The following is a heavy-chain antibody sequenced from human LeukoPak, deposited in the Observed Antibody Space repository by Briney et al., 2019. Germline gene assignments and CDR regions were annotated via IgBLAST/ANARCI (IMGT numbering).Heavy chain of an antibody. J-gene: IGHJ3*02. Sequence: SGPTLVNPTQTLTLTCTFSGFSLITSGVGVGWIRQPPGKALEWLALIYWDDDKRYSPSLKSRLTITKDTSKKQVVLTMTNMDPVDTATYYCAHSPHGLLRYFASHAFDIWGQGTMVTVSS. CDR3: AHSPHGLLRYFASHAFDI. D-gene: IGHD3-9*01. CDR2: IYWDDDK. CDR1: GFSLITSGVG. V-gene: IGHV2-5*02.